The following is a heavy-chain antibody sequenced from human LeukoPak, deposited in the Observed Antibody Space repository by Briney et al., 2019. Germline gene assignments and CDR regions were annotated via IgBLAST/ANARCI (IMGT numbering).Heavy chain of an antibody. V-gene: IGHV3-23*01. D-gene: IGHD3-10*01. CDR2: IIGSGGIT. CDR3: AKDGSGFYYRYFDY. CDR1: GFTLNIYP. J-gene: IGHJ4*02. Sequence: GGSLRLSCAASGFTLNIYPLGGARHFPGKRREWGASIIGSGGITHCTDSVKGRVTISRDNSKNTLYLQMNSLRAEDTAVYYCAKDGSGFYYRYFDYWGQGTLVTVSS.